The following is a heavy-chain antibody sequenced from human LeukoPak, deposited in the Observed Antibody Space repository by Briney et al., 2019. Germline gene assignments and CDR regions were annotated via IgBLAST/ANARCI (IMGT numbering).Heavy chain of an antibody. V-gene: IGHV3-30*04. CDR2: ISYDGSNK. CDR1: GFTFSSYP. Sequence: GSLRLSCAASGFTFSSYPMQWVRQAPGKGLEWVAVISYDGSNKYYTDSVKGRFTISRDNSKNTLYLEMNSLRAEDTAVYYCARDRISGGGWSPGVDLWGQGTLVAVST. D-gene: IGHD6-19*01. CDR3: ARDRISGGGWSPGVDL. J-gene: IGHJ4*02.